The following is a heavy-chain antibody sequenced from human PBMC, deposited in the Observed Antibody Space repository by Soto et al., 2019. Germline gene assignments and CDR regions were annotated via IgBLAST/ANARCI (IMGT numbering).Heavy chain of an antibody. Sequence: QVQLQESGPGLVKPSETLSLTCTVSGGSISSYYWSWIRQPPGKGLEWIGYISYSGSTNYNPSLMRRCHMSVDTSKNQFTLKLSYVTAADTAVYYGARAQKDLYFSGGSCYYSFHPPLLYFDYWGQGTLVTVSS. D-gene: IGHD2-15*01. CDR1: GGSISSYY. CDR2: ISYSGST. V-gene: IGHV4-59*01. J-gene: IGHJ4*02. CDR3: ARAQKDLYFSGGSCYYSFHPPLLYFDY.